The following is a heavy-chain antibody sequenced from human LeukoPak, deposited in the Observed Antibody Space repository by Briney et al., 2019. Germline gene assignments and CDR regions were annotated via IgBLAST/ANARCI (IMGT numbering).Heavy chain of an antibody. V-gene: IGHV3-9*01. Sequence: PGGSLRLSCAASGFTFDDYAMHWVRQAPGKGLEWVSGISWNSGSIGYADSVKGRFTISRDNAKNSLYLQMNSLRSEDTAVYYCARGGPRVGATFWGQGTLVTVSS. CDR1: GFTFDDYA. D-gene: IGHD1-26*01. CDR2: ISWNSGSI. CDR3: ARGGPRVGATF. J-gene: IGHJ4*02.